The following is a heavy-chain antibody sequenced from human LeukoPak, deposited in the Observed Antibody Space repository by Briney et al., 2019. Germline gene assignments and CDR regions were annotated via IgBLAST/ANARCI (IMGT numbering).Heavy chain of an antibody. D-gene: IGHD3-10*01. J-gene: IGHJ4*02. V-gene: IGHV3-23*01. CDR2: ISASGDKT. CDR1: GFTFSSYG. Sequence: GGSLRLSCAGSGFTFSSYGMNWVRQAPGKGLEWVSGISASGDKTHYADSVKGRFTMSRDNSKNTLYLQMSSLRVEDTARYYCAKQGDRAYFDYWGQGTLVTVSS. CDR3: AKQGDRAYFDY.